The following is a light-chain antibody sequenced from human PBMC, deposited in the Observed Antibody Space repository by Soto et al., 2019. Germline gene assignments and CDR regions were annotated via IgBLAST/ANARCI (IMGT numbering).Light chain of an antibody. CDR1: SSDVGGYNY. V-gene: IGLV2-11*01. J-gene: IGLJ3*02. CDR3: CSYVDTDTWV. Sequence: QSALTQPRSVSGSPGQSVTISCTGTSSDVGGYNYVSWYLQHPGKAPKLMISGVSERPSGVPDRFSGSKSGNTASLTISGLQAEDEADYYCCSYVDTDTWVFGGGTKLTVL. CDR2: GVS.